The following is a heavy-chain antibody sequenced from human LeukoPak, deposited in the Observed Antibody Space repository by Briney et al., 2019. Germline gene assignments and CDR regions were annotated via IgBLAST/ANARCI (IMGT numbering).Heavy chain of an antibody. CDR1: GYSFTSYW. J-gene: IGHJ4*02. Sequence: GESLKISCKGSGYSFTSYWIGWVRQMPGKGLEWMGIIYPGDSDTRYSPSFQGQVTISADKSISTAYLQWSSLKASDTATYYCARHRSIAAAGGYFDYWGQGTLVTVSS. CDR2: IYPGDSDT. V-gene: IGHV5-51*01. D-gene: IGHD6-13*01. CDR3: ARHRSIAAAGGYFDY.